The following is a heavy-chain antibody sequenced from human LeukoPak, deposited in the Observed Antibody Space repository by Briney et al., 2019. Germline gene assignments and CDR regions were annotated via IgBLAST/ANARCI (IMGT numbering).Heavy chain of an antibody. V-gene: IGHV4-30-4*08. J-gene: IGHJ4*02. CDR2: IYYSGST. CDR1: GGSISSGDYY. Sequence: SQTLSLTCTVSGGSISSGDYYWSWIRQPPGKGLEWIGYIYYSGSTYYNPSLKSRVTISVDTSKNQFSPKLSSVTAADTAVYYCARGRLYYDSSGYYPNFDYWGQGTLVTVSS. CDR3: ARGRLYYDSSGYYPNFDY. D-gene: IGHD3-22*01.